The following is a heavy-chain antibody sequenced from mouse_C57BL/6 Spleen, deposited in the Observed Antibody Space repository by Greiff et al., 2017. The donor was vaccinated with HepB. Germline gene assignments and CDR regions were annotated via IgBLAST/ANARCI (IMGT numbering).Heavy chain of an antibody. CDR3: ARSVTTVVAHWYFDV. CDR1: GYTFTSYW. V-gene: IGHV1-69*01. Sequence: VQLQQPGAELVMPGASVKLSCKASGYTFTSYWMHWVKQRPGQGLEWIGEIDPSDSYTNYNQKCKGKSTLTVDKSSSTAYMQLSSLTSEDSAVYYCARSVTTVVAHWYFDVWGTGTTVTVSS. J-gene: IGHJ1*03. D-gene: IGHD1-1*01. CDR2: IDPSDSYT.